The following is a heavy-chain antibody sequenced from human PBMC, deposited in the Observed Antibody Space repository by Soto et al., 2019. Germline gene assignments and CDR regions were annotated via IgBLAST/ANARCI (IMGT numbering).Heavy chain of an antibody. J-gene: IGHJ6*04. D-gene: IGHD4-17*01. V-gene: IGHV3-48*02. CDR3: ARESPGDYDYYYYGMDV. CDR1: GFTFSSYS. CDR2: ISSSSSTI. Sequence: EVQLVESGGGLVQPGGSLRLSCAASGFTFSSYSMNWVRQAPGKGLEWVSYISSSSSTIYYADSVKGRFTISRDNAKNSLYLQMNSLRDEDTAVYYCARESPGDYDYYYYGMDVWGKGTTVTVSS.